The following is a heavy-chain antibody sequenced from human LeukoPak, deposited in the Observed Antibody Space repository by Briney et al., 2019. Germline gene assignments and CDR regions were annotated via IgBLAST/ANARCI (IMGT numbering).Heavy chain of an antibody. CDR2: IYHSGST. Sequence: SETLSLTCTVTGGSISSGGYYWSWIRQPPGKGLEWIGYIYHSGSTYYNPSLKSRVTISVDRSKNQFSLKLSSVAAADTAVYYCARTVEDVDSTRHWYFDLWGRGTLVTVSS. CDR1: GGSISSGGYY. CDR3: ARTVEDVDSTRHWYFDL. V-gene: IGHV4-30-2*01. J-gene: IGHJ2*01. D-gene: IGHD2-2*01.